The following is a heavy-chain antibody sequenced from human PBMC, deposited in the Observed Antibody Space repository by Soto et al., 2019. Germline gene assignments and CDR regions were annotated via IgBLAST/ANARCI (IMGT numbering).Heavy chain of an antibody. V-gene: IGHV1-3*01. CDR2: INADNGNT. CDR3: ARVIFGLLIIGVSDF. J-gene: IGHJ4*02. CDR1: GYTFTTYA. Sequence: QVQLLQSGAEVKKPGASVKVSCKASGYTFTTYAMHWVRQAPGQRLEWMGWINADNGNTKYSQKFQGRVTITRDTSARTVYMELSSLRSEDTAIYNCARVIFGLLIIGVSDFGGQGTLATVPP. D-gene: IGHD3-3*01.